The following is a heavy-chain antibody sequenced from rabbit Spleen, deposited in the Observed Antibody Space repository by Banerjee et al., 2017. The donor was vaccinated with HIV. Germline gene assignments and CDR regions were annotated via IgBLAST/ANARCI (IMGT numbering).Heavy chain of an antibody. V-gene: IGHV1S40*01. CDR3: ARDSAGYYNL. Sequence: SSADTYYASWAKGRFTISKTSSTTVDLKMTSLTAADTATYFCARDSAGYYNLWGPGTLVTVS. CDR2: SSADT. D-gene: IGHD1-1*01. J-gene: IGHJ4*01.